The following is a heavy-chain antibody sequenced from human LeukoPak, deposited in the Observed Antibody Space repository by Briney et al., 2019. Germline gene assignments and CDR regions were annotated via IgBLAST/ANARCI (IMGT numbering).Heavy chain of an antibody. Sequence: ASVKVSCKASGGTFSSYAISWVRQAPGQGLEWMGIINPSGGSTSYAQKFQGRVTMTRDTSTSTVYMELSSLRSEDTAVYYCARGGTLTTVTTGADSHYYYYYGMDVWGQGTTVTVSS. CDR1: GGTFSSYA. J-gene: IGHJ6*02. V-gene: IGHV1-46*01. CDR3: ARGGTLTTVTTGADSHYYYYYGMDV. D-gene: IGHD4-17*01. CDR2: INPSGGST.